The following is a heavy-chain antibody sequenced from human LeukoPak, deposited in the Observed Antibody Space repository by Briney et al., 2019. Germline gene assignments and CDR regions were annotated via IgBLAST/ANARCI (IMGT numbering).Heavy chain of an antibody. D-gene: IGHD2-15*01. CDR1: GYTFTSYY. CDR3: AREEGYCSGGSCYYYGMDV. CDR2: INPSGGST. V-gene: IGHV1-46*01. J-gene: IGHJ6*04. Sequence: ASVKVSCKASGYTFTSYYMHWVRQAPGQGLEWMGIINPSGGSTSYAQKFQGRVTMTRDTSTSTVYMELSSPRSEDTAVYYCAREEGYCSGGSCYYYGMDVWGKGTTVTVSS.